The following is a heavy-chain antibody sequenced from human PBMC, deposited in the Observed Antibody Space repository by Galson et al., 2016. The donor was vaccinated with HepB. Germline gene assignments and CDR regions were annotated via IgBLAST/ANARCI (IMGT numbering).Heavy chain of an antibody. CDR1: GFIFRAYA. CDR3: ARENGYGGRMDV. D-gene: IGHD5-18*01. Sequence: SLRLSCAGSGFIFRAYAMHWVRQAPGKGLEWVAVVSFDGSKKYYGDSVRGRFTISRDNAKNTLHVEMNSLGGEDTGVYFCARENGYGGRMDVWGQGTTVIV. CDR2: VSFDGSKK. V-gene: IGHV3-30*01. J-gene: IGHJ6*02.